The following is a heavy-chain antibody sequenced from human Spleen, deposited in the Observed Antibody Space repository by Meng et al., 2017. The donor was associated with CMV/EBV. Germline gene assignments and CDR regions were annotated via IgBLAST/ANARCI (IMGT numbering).Heavy chain of an antibody. CDR2: ISAYNGNT. CDR3: ARRDTVVVPAAIVPYYYYGMDV. D-gene: IGHD2-2*01. J-gene: IGHJ6*02. V-gene: IGHV1-18*01. Sequence: ASVKVSCKASGYTFTSYGISWVRQAPGQGLEWMGWISAYNGNTNYAQKLQGRVTMTTDTSTSTVYMELRSLRSDDTAVYYCARRDTVVVPAAIVPYYYYGMDVWGQGTTVTVSS. CDR1: GYTFTSYG.